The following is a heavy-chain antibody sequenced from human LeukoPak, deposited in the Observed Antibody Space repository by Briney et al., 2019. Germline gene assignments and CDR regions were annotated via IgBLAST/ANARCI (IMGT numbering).Heavy chain of an antibody. Sequence: SSETLSLTCTVSGGSISSYYWSWIRQPPGKGLEWIGYIYYSGSTNYNPSLKSRVTISVDTSKNQFSLKLSSVTAADTAVYYCARGGATDYYYMDVWGKGTTVTVSS. CDR3: ARGGATDYYYMDV. J-gene: IGHJ6*03. D-gene: IGHD1-26*01. V-gene: IGHV4-59*01. CDR2: IYYSGST. CDR1: GGSISSYY.